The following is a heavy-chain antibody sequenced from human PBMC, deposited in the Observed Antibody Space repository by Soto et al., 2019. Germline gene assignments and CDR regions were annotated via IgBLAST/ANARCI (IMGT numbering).Heavy chain of an antibody. J-gene: IGHJ3*02. D-gene: IGHD3-22*01. CDR2: INPNSGGT. CDR3: ARLARGYDSSAGDAFDI. Sequence: ASVKVSCKASGYTFTGCYMHWVRQAPGQGLEWMGWINPNSGGTNYAQKFQGRVTMTRDTSISTAYMELSRLRSDDTAVYYCARLARGYDSSAGDAFDIWGQGTMVTVSS. CDR1: GYTFTGCY. V-gene: IGHV1-2*02.